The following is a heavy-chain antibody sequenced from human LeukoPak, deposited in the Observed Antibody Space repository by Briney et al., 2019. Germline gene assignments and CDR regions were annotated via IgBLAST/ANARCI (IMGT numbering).Heavy chain of an antibody. Sequence: GGSLRLSCTAHGFTFGDYAMSWVRQAPGKGLEWVGFIRSKAYGGTTEYAASVKGRFTISRDDSKSIAYLQMNSLKTEDTAVYYCTRGEWLAFDYWGQGTLVTVSS. CDR2: IRSKAYGGTT. V-gene: IGHV3-49*04. CDR3: TRGEWLAFDY. CDR1: GFTFGDYA. D-gene: IGHD6-19*01. J-gene: IGHJ4*02.